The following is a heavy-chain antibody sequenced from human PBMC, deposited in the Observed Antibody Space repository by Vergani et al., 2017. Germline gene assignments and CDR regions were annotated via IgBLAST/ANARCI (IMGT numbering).Heavy chain of an antibody. Sequence: QVQLQESGPGLVKPSETLSLTCTVSGGSISSYYWSWIRQPPGKGLEWIGYIYYSGSTNYNPSLQSRVTISVATSKNQFSMKLSAVTAADTAVYYCARDTPSSTTVTSHDAFDIWGQGTMVTVSS. CDR1: GGSISSYY. V-gene: IGHV4-59*01. J-gene: IGHJ3*02. D-gene: IGHD4-17*01. CDR2: IYYSGST. CDR3: ARDTPSSTTVTSHDAFDI.